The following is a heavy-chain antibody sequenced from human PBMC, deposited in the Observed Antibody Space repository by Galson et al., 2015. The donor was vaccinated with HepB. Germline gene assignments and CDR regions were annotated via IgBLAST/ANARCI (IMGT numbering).Heavy chain of an antibody. CDR3: ARDKSGSQYYLDY. CDR1: GFTFSSYW. CDR2: IHSDGSST. D-gene: IGHD1-26*01. J-gene: IGHJ4*02. V-gene: IGHV3-74*01. Sequence: SLRLSCAASGFTFSSYWMHWVRQVPGKGLVWVARIHSDGSSTSYADSVKGRFTISRDNAKNTLYLQMNSLRAGETAVHYCARDKSGSQYYLDYWGQGTLVTVSS.